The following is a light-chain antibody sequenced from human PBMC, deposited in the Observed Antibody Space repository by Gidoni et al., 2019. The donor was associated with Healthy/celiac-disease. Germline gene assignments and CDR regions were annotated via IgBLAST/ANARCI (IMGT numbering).Light chain of an antibody. V-gene: IGKV3-15*01. Sequence: EIVMTQSPATLSVSTGERATLSCRANKSVSLNLAWYQKKPGQAPRLLIDGASTRATGLPARFSGSGSGTEFTLTISSLQSEDFAVYYCQQYNNWWTFGQGTKVEIK. CDR1: KSVSLN. CDR3: QQYNNWWT. J-gene: IGKJ1*01. CDR2: GAS.